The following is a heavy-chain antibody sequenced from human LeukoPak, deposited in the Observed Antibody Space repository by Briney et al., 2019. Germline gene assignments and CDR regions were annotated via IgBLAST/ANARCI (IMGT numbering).Heavy chain of an antibody. CDR1: GYTFTGYY. D-gene: IGHD5-12*01. V-gene: IGHV1-2*02. CDR3: ARDPSNSGYDYLYYFDY. CDR2: INPDNGGT. J-gene: IGHJ4*02. Sequence: AVHVRCQASGYTFTGYYMHWVRQAPGQGLEWMGWINPDNGGTNYAQKFQGRVTMTRDMSISTAYMELSRLRSDDTAVYYCARDPSNSGYDYLYYFDYWGQGTLVTVSS.